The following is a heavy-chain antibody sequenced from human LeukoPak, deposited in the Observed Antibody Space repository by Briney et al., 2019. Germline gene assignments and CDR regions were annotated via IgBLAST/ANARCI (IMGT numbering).Heavy chain of an antibody. D-gene: IGHD3-3*01. J-gene: IGHJ6*03. V-gene: IGHV4-61*02. CDR3: ASQISYYDFWSGSPSYYYYYMDV. CDR1: GGSISSGSYY. Sequence: SQTLSLTCTVSGGSISSGSYYWSWIRQPAGKRLEWIGRIYTSGSTNYNPSLKSRVTISVDTSKNQFSLKLSSVTAADTAVYYCASQISYYDFWSGSPSYYYYYMDVWGKGTTVTVSS. CDR2: IYTSGST.